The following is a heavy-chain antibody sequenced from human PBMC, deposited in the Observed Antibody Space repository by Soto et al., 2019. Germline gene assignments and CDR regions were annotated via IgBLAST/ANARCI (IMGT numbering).Heavy chain of an antibody. D-gene: IGHD2-15*01. J-gene: IGHJ4*02. Sequence: PGGSLRLSCAASGFTFSSYGMHWVRQAPGKGLEWVANIKQDGSEKYYVDSVKGRFTISRDNAKNSLYLQMNSLRAEDTAVYYCARDFVVGAPGPADYWGQGTLVTVSS. V-gene: IGHV3-7*04. CDR2: IKQDGSEK. CDR1: GFTFSSYG. CDR3: ARDFVVGAPGPADY.